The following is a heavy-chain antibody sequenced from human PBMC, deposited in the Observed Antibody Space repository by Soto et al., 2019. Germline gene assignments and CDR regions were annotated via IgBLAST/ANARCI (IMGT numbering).Heavy chain of an antibody. D-gene: IGHD2-21*02. CDR1: GVTFGNFG. Sequence: EVQLLESGGGLVQPGGSLRLSCAAAGVTFGNFGMNWVRQAPGKGLEWVSGISGGGGSTYYADSGKGRFTIPRDPSKNTMFLELNSLRAEDTAVYYCAKGFIVVVTVIRPDDAFDVWGQGTVVTVSS. CDR2: ISGGGGST. CDR3: AKGFIVVVTVIRPDDAFDV. V-gene: IGHV3-23*01. J-gene: IGHJ3*01.